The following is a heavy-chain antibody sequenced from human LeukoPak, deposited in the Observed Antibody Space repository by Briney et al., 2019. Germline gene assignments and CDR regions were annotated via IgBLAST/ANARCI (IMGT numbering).Heavy chain of an antibody. V-gene: IGHV3-33*03. J-gene: IGHJ5*02. Sequence: PGRSLRLSCAASGFTFSSYGMHWVRQAPGKGLEWVAVIWYDGSNKYYADSVKGRFTISRDNAKNSLYLQMNSLRAEDTALYYCAKDIGATIGLNWFDPWGQGTLVTVSS. CDR3: AKDIGATIGLNWFDP. CDR2: IWYDGSNK. CDR1: GFTFSSYG. D-gene: IGHD5-12*01.